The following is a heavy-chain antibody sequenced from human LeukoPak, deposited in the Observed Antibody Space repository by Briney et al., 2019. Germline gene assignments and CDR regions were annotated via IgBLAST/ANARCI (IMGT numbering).Heavy chain of an antibody. CDR3: AKNSVRSGYYYGY. J-gene: IGHJ4*02. Sequence: GGSLRLSCAASGFAFSSYAMSWVRQAPGKGLEWVSAISGSGGSTYYADSVKGRFTISRDNSKDTLYLQMNSLRAEDTAVYYCAKNSVRSGYYYGYWGQGTLVTVSS. CDR2: ISGSGGST. D-gene: IGHD3-22*01. CDR1: GFAFSSYA. V-gene: IGHV3-23*01.